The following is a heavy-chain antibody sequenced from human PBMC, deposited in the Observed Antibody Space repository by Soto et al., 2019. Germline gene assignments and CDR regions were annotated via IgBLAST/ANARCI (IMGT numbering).Heavy chain of an antibody. CDR1: GFTFSNYG. J-gene: IGHJ6*02. CDR3: AKGSALGGLDV. Sequence: GGSLRLSCAASGFTFSNYGMYWVRQAPGKGLEWVAGVSNDGNNKYYTDSVKGRFTISRDNSKNTVFLQMNSLRVEDTAVYYCAKGSALGGLDVWRQGTTVTVPS. CDR2: VSNDGNNK. D-gene: IGHD3-16*01. V-gene: IGHV3-30*18.